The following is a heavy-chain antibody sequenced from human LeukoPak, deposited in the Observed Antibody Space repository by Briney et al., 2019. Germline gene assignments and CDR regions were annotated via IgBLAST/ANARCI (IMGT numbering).Heavy chain of an antibody. Sequence: GGSLRLSCVASGFRFSDHYMDWVRQAPGKGLEWVGRSRNKANSYQTEYAASVKGRFTISRDDSKNSVDLEMNSLKIEDTAVYYCARETPVANLGDWGQGTRVTVSS. CDR2: SRNKANSYQT. V-gene: IGHV3-72*01. J-gene: IGHJ4*02. CDR1: GFRFSDHY. D-gene: IGHD4-17*01. CDR3: ARETPVANLGD.